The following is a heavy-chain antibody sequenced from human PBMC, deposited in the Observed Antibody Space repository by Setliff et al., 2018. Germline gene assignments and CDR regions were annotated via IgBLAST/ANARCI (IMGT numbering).Heavy chain of an antibody. J-gene: IGHJ6*02. Sequence: GGSLRLSCSGSGFTFRSYAMHWVRQAPGKGLEHVATLSSNGDRTFYADSVKDRFSISRDNSQNTLFLQMSSLRAEDTAVYYCAKDVLKMIVVQSMDVWGQGTTVTVSS. CDR3: AKDVLKMIVVQSMDV. D-gene: IGHD3-22*01. V-gene: IGHV3-64*03. CDR2: LSSNGDRT. CDR1: GFTFRSYA.